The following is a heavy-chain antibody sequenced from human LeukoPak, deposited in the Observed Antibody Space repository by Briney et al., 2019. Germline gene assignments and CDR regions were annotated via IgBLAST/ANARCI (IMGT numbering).Heavy chain of an antibody. Sequence: PSETLSLTCAVSGASITSSHWWSWARQPPGKGLEWIGEIHDSGTTNYNPSLKSRLSISLDTSKSQLSLKLSSVTAADTAVYYCVREIIASRGAFDIWGRGTMVTVSS. CDR2: IHDSGTT. CDR1: GASITSSHW. D-gene: IGHD6-6*01. V-gene: IGHV4-4*02. J-gene: IGHJ3*02. CDR3: VREIIASRGAFDI.